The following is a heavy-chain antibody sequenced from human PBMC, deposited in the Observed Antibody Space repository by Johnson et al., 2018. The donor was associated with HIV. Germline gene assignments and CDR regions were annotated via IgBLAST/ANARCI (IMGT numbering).Heavy chain of an antibody. J-gene: IGHJ3*02. Sequence: QVQLVESGGGVVQPGGSLRLSCSASGFTFSTFGMHWVRQAPGKGLEWVAFIRYDGSNKYYADSVKGRFTISRDNSKNTLYLQMNSLKTEDTAVYYCASLAYCGGDCYRTYHDAFDMWGQGTMVTVSS. CDR1: GFTFSTFG. D-gene: IGHD2-21*02. V-gene: IGHV3-30*02. CDR3: ASLAYCGGDCYRTYHDAFDM. CDR2: IRYDGSNK.